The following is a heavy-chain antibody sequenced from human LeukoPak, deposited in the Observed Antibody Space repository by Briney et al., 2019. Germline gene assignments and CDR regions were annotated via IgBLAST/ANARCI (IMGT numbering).Heavy chain of an antibody. J-gene: IGHJ4*02. CDR2: INHSGST. CDR1: GGSFSGYY. V-gene: IGHV4-34*01. D-gene: IGHD3-10*01. Sequence: SETLSLTCAVYGGSFSGYYWSWIRQPPGKGLEWIGEINHSGSTNYNPSLKSRVTISVDTSKNQFSLKLSSVTAADTAVYYCARDANGSGTPGDYWGQGTLVTVSS. CDR3: ARDANGSGTPGDY.